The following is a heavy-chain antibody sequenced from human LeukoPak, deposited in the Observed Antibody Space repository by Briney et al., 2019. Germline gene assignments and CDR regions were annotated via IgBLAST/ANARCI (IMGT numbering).Heavy chain of an antibody. CDR3: ARDGMSTGWDFDY. J-gene: IGHJ4*02. CDR2: ISSSTTYI. D-gene: IGHD6-19*01. CDR1: GFTFSSYS. V-gene: IGHV3-21*06. Sequence: PGGSLRLSCAASGFTFSSYSMNWVRRAPGKGVEWVSSISSSTTYIYYADSVKGRFTISRDNAKNSLYLQMNSLRVEDTAVYYCARDGMSTGWDFDYWGQGTLVTVSS.